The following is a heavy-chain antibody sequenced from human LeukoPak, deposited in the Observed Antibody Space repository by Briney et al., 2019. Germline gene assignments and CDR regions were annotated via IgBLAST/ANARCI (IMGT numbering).Heavy chain of an antibody. D-gene: IGHD2-2*01. CDR2: ISGSGGST. V-gene: IGHV3-23*01. CDR1: GFTFIIYA. J-gene: IGHJ4*02. CDR3: AKVVVPAAPRGYYFDY. Sequence: GGSLRLSCAASGFTFIIYAMSWVRQAPGKGLESVSPISGSGGSTYYADSVKGRFTISRDNSKTTLYLQMNSLRAEDTAVYYCAKVVVPAAPRGYYFDYWGQGTLVTVSS.